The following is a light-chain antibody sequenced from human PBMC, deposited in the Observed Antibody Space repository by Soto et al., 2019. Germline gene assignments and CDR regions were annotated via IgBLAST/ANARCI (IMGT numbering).Light chain of an antibody. CDR1: SSDVGGYNY. CDR3: NSYAGSNNWV. V-gene: IGLV2-8*01. Sequence: QSALTQPASVSGSPGQSIIISCTGTSSDVGGYNYVSWYQQHPGKAPKLMIYEVSKRPSGVPDRFSGSKSGNTASLTVSGLQAEDEADYYCNSYAGSNNWVFGGGTKLTVL. J-gene: IGLJ3*02. CDR2: EVS.